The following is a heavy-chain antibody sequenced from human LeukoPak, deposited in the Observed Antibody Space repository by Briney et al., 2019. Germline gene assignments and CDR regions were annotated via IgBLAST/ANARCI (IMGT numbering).Heavy chain of an antibody. J-gene: IGHJ4*02. D-gene: IGHD5-18*01. CDR1: GGSISSSTYY. CDR2: IYYSGIT. Sequence: SETLSLTCTVSGGSISSSTYYWGWIRQPPGKGLEWIGNIYYSGITYYSPSLKSRVMISVDTSKNQFSLKLSSVTAADTAVYYCARTATSYSYGYLGNWGQGTLVTVSS. V-gene: IGHV4-39*01. CDR3: ARTATSYSYGYLGN.